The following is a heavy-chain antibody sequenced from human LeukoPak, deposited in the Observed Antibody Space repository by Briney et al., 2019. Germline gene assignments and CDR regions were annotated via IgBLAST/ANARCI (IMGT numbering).Heavy chain of an antibody. Sequence: GGSLRLSCAASGFTFSNYAMSWVRQAPGKGLEWVSTISDSGSNTYYADSVKGRFTISRDNAKNSLYLQMNSLRAEDTAVYYCARSSSWYFDYWGQGTLVTVSS. J-gene: IGHJ4*02. CDR1: GFTFSNYA. V-gene: IGHV3-23*01. CDR2: ISDSGSNT. CDR3: ARSSSWYFDY. D-gene: IGHD6-13*01.